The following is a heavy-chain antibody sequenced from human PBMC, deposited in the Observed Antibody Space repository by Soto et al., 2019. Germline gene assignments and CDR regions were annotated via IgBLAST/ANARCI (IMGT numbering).Heavy chain of an antibody. V-gene: IGHV3-74*01. Sequence: GGSLKLSYEVSGFTFSSYWMHWVRQVPGKGLIWVSRISDDGSTTTYADSVKGRFTISRDNAKNTLYLQMNSLRADDTGLYYCTRGPRVSSTGTGAHWGQGTLVTVSS. J-gene: IGHJ4*02. CDR3: TRGPRVSSTGTGAH. D-gene: IGHD1-1*01. CDR2: ISDDGSTT. CDR1: GFTFSSYW.